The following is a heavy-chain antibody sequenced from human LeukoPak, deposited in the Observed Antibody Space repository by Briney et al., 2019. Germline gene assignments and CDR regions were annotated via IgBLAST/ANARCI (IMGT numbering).Heavy chain of an antibody. J-gene: IGHJ4*02. CDR2: IYLGDSDT. CDR3: ARHPSSTRGWPLDY. D-gene: IGHD6-19*01. CDR1: GFSSTNSW. V-gene: IGHV5-51*01. Sequence: GESLKISCKGSGFSSTNSWIAWVRQVPGKGLEWMGIIYLGDSDTRYSQSFRGQVTISADKSITTAYLQWSSLRASDTAIYYCARHPSSTRGWPLDYWGQGTLVTVSS.